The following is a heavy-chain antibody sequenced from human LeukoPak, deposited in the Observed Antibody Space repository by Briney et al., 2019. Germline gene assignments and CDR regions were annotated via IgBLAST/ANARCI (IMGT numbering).Heavy chain of an antibody. CDR3: ARVVSVWQQLHFDY. D-gene: IGHD6-13*01. J-gene: IGHJ4*02. Sequence: PSETLSLTCAVYGGSFSGYYWSWIRQPPGKGLEWIGEINHSGSTNYNPSLKSRVTISVDTSKSQFSLKLSSVTAADTAVYYCARVVSVWQQLHFDYWGQGTLVTVSS. CDR1: GGSFSGYY. CDR2: INHSGST. V-gene: IGHV4-34*01.